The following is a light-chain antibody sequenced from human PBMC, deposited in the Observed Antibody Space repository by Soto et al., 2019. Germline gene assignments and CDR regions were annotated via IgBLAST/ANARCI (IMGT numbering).Light chain of an antibody. Sequence: DIQMTQSPSSLSASVGDRVTITCQASQDITSYLNWYQHKPGKAPKLLIYDAFILEAGVPPRFSGSGSGTDFTLTISGLQPEDVATNDCQHCDYLPIFGPGTTVDFK. V-gene: IGKV1-33*01. CDR1: QDITSY. CDR2: DAF. J-gene: IGKJ3*01. CDR3: QHCDYLPI.